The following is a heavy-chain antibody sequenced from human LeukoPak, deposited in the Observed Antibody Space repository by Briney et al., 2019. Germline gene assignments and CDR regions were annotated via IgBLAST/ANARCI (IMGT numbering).Heavy chain of an antibody. D-gene: IGHD2-2*01. J-gene: IGHJ4*02. CDR1: GFTFSSYA. CDR3: ARVHRYCYTTTCYLFDY. V-gene: IGHV3-23*01. Sequence: GGSLRLSCAASGFTFSSYAMSWVRQAPGKGLEWVSSISGSGDNTYYADSVKGRFTISRDNSKNTLYLQMNSLRAEDTAIYYCARVHRYCYTTTCYLFDYWGQGTLVTVSS. CDR2: ISGSGDNT.